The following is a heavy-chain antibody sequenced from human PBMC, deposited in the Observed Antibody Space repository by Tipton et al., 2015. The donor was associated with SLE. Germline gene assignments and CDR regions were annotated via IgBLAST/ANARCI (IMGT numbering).Heavy chain of an antibody. J-gene: IGHJ4*02. D-gene: IGHD3-10*01. Sequence: QVQLVQSGGGVVQPGRSLRLSCAASGFTFSNFGMHWVRQAPGKGLEWVAVISYDGSNKYYADSVKGRFTISRDNSKNTLYLQMNSLRAEDTAVYYCAAGLLWFGECYYWGQGALVTVSS. CDR1: GFTFSNFG. CDR3: AAGLLWFGECYY. V-gene: IGHV3-30*19. CDR2: ISYDGSNK.